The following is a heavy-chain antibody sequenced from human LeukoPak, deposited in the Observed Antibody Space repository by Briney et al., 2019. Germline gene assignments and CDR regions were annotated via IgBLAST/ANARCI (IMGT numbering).Heavy chain of an antibody. Sequence: ASVKVSCKASGYTFTGYYMHWVRQAPGQGLEGMGWINPNSGGTNYAQKFQGRVTMTRDTAISTAYMELSRLRSDDTAVYYCPGYSYDSSGYSYLQHWGPGTLVTVSS. D-gene: IGHD3-22*01. V-gene: IGHV1-2*02. J-gene: IGHJ1*01. CDR2: INPNSGGT. CDR3: PGYSYDSSGYSYLQH. CDR1: GYTFTGYY.